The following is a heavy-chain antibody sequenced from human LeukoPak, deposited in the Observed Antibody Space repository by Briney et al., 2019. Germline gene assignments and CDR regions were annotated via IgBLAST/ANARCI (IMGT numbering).Heavy chain of an antibody. CDR2: IHSDGTST. CDR1: GFTLSSYW. CDR3: ATWGYCNSGTCDPG. Sequence: GGSLRLSCAASGFTLSSYWMEWVRQAPGKGLVWVSRIHSDGTSTSYADSVKGRFTISRDNAKNTLYLQMNSLRAEDTAVYYCATWGYCNSGTCDPGWGQGTLVTVSS. J-gene: IGHJ4*02. V-gene: IGHV3-74*01. D-gene: IGHD2-15*01.